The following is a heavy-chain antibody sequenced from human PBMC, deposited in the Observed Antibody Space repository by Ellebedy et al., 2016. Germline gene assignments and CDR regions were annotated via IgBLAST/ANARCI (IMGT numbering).Heavy chain of an antibody. CDR3: TTVGGGRGLYYYGMDV. CDR1: GFTFSNAW. V-gene: IGHV3-15*01. CDR2: IKSKTDGGTT. J-gene: IGHJ6*02. Sequence: GESLKISCAASGFTFSNAWMSWVRQAPGKGLEWVGRIKSKTDGGTTDYAAPVKGRFTISRDDSKNTLYLQMNSLKTEDTAVYYCTTVGGGRGLYYYGMDVWGQGTTVTVSS. D-gene: IGHD2-15*01.